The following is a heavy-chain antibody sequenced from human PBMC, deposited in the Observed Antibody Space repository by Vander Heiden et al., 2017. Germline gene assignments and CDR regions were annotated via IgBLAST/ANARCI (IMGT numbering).Heavy chain of an antibody. D-gene: IGHD6-13*01. V-gene: IGHV4-34*01. CDR1: GGSFSGYY. CDR3: ARGLLVAAAPYFDY. CDR2: INHSGST. J-gene: IGHJ4*02. Sequence: QVQLQQWGAGLLKPSATLSLTCAVYGGSFSGYYWSWIRQPPGKGLEWIGEINHSGSTNYNPSLKSRVTISVDTSKNQFSLKLSSVTAADTAVYYCARGLLVAAAPYFDYWGQGTLVTVSS.